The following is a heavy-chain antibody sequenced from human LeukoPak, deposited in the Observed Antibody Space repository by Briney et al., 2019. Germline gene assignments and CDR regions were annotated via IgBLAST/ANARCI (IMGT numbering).Heavy chain of an antibody. V-gene: IGHV4-59*01. CDR2: IYYSGST. CDR3: ARSPYVPLQLDY. D-gene: IGHD3-16*01. CDR1: GGSISSYY. Sequence: SETLSLTCSVSGGSISSYYWSWIRQPPGKGLEWIGFIYYSGSTNSNPSLKGRVTISVDTSKNQFSLNLSSVTAADTAVYYCARSPYVPLQLDYWGQGTLVTVSS. J-gene: IGHJ4*02.